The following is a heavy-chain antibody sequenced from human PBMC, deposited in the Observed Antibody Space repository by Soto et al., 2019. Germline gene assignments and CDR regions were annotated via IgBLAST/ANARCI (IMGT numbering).Heavy chain of an antibody. D-gene: IGHD2-21*02. CDR3: ARQRTTVVTQAYFDH. Sequence: LSLTCIVSGESISSSSYYLGWIRQPPGKGLEWIGSIYYSGRTYYNPSFKCRVTISIDTSKNQFSLKLSSVTATDTAVYYCARQRTTVVTQAYFDHWGQGALVTVSS. CDR2: IYYSGRT. V-gene: IGHV4-39*01. CDR1: GESISSSSYY. J-gene: IGHJ4*02.